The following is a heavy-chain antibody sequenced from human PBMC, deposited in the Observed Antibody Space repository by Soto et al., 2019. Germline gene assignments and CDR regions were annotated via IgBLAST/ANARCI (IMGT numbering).Heavy chain of an antibody. CDR2: IKSDESTT. Sequence: EVQLVESGGGLVQPGGSLRLSCAASGFIFTDYWIHWVRQAPGKGLVWVSRIKSDESTTNYADSVWGRLTISRDNAKNTVYLQMNSLRDEDTAVYYCSRGGRNYYYFDYWGQGTLVTVSS. D-gene: IGHD3-10*01. CDR1: GFIFTDYW. CDR3: SRGGRNYYYFDY. J-gene: IGHJ4*02. V-gene: IGHV3-74*01.